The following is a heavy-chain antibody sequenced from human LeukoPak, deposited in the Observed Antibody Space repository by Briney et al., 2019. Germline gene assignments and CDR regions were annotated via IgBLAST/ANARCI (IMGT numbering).Heavy chain of an antibody. CDR2: ISSSSSII. V-gene: IGHV3-11*01. CDR1: GFTFSHYY. CDR3: VRDHTRLGYSSIWHYFVS. Sequence: GGSLKLSCAASGFTFSHYYMSWIRQAPGKGLEWISYISSSSSIIYYADSVKGRFTISRDNAKSSLYLQMNSLTAEDTAVYYCVRDHTRLGYSSIWHYFVSWGQGTLVIVSS. D-gene: IGHD6-13*01. J-gene: IGHJ4*02.